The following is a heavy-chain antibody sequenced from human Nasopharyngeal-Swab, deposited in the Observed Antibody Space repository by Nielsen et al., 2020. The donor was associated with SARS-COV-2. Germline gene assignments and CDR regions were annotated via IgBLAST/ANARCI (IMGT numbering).Heavy chain of an antibody. CDR3: ASSIVVVPAAINY. D-gene: IGHD2-2*02. CDR2: INPNSGGT. J-gene: IGHJ4*02. CDR1: GYTFTGYY. Sequence: SVKVSCKASGYTFTGYYMHWVRQAPGQGLEWMGWINPNSGGTNYAQKFQGRVTMTRDTSISTAYMELSRLRSDDTAVYYCASSIVVVPAAINYWGQGTLVTVSS. V-gene: IGHV1-2*02.